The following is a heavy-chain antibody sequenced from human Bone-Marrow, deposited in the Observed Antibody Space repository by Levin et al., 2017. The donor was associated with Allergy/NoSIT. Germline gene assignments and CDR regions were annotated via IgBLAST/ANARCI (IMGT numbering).Heavy chain of an antibody. CDR1: GGSISGSY. D-gene: IGHD3-10*01. Sequence: SQTLSLPCTVSGGSISGSYWSWVRQPPGKGLEWVGHIFYSGSTNYNPSLKSRVTISINTSKNRFSPNLTSVTAADTAFYYCARSVAGEFDYWGQGTLVTVSS. J-gene: IGHJ4*02. CDR2: IFYSGST. CDR3: ARSVAGEFDY. V-gene: IGHV4-59*01.